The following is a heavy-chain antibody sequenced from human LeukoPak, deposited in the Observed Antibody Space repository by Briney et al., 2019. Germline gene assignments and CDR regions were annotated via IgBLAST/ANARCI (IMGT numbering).Heavy chain of an antibody. CDR3: ARGPRITMVRGGQWYYYMDV. V-gene: IGHV1-46*01. CDR2: INPSGGST. D-gene: IGHD3-10*01. CDR1: GYTFTSYY. Sequence: ASVKVSCKASGYTFTSYYIHWVRQAPGQGLEWMGLINPSGGSTNYAQKFQGRVTMTRDTSTSTVYMEPSSLRSDDTAVYYCARGPRITMVRGGQWYYYMDVWGKGTTVTISS. J-gene: IGHJ6*03.